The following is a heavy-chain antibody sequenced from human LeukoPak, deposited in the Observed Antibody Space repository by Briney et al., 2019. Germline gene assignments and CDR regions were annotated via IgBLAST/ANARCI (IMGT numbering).Heavy chain of an antibody. D-gene: IGHD6-13*01. CDR3: ARSTFSSNWNL. Sequence: SETLSLTCTVSGGSISSSSYYWGWIRQPPGKGLEWIGNIYYSGSTYYNPSLKSRVTISVDTSKNQFSLKLTSVTAADTAVYYCARSTFSSNWNLWGQGTLVTVSS. V-gene: IGHV4-39*01. J-gene: IGHJ4*02. CDR2: IYYSGST. CDR1: GGSISSSSYY.